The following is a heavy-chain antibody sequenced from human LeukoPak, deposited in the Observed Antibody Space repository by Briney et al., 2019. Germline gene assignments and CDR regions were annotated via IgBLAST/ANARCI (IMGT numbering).Heavy chain of an antibody. CDR2: IKQDINEK. CDR3: AKDLHYGSADY. V-gene: IGHV3-7*01. CDR1: GFTFTTYW. Sequence: PGGSLRLSCAASGFTFTTYWMNWVRQAPGKGLEWVANIKQDINEKYYVDSVKGRFTISRDNAKNALYLQMNSLRAEDTAVYYCAKDLHYGSADYWGQGTLVTVSS. J-gene: IGHJ4*02. D-gene: IGHD3-10*01.